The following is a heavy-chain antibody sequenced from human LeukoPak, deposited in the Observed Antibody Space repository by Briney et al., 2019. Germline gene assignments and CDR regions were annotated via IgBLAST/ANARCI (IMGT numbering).Heavy chain of an antibody. J-gene: IGHJ4*02. Sequence: ASETLSLTCTVSGGSISRSSYYWGWVRQSPGKGLEWIGNIYSSGNTYYNASLKSRVTMYIDTSKNQFSLKLSSVTAADTAMYYCAKSNGYGLIDYWGQGTLVTVSS. D-gene: IGHD5-12*01. CDR1: GGSISRSSYY. CDR3: AKSNGYGLIDY. V-gene: IGHV4-39*01. CDR2: IYSSGNT.